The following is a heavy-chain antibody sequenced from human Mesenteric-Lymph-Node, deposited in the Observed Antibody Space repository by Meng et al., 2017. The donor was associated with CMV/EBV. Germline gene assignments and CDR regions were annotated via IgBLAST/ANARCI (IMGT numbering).Heavy chain of an antibody. V-gene: IGHV3-21*01. CDR3: VREEGVVAARGNRFDP. D-gene: IGHD3-3*01. Sequence: GESLKISCAASGFTFISYHMNWIRQAPGKGPEWLASISTTSSFIYYADSVKGRFTSSRDNAKESLNLQMNSLRAEDTAVYYCVREEGVVAARGNRFDPWGQGTLVTVSS. J-gene: IGHJ5*02. CDR1: GFTFISYH. CDR2: ISTTSSFI.